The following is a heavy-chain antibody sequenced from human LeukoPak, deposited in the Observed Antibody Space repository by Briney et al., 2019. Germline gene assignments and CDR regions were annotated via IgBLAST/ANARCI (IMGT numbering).Heavy chain of an antibody. Sequence: PSETLSLTCTVSGVSISSSNSYWGWIRQPPGKGLEWIGSIYYSGNTYYNASLKSQVSISIDTSKNQFSLKLTSVTAADTAVYYCASGAVTTLDYWGQGTLVTVSS. V-gene: IGHV4-39*01. CDR2: IYYSGNT. J-gene: IGHJ4*02. D-gene: IGHD4-17*01. CDR1: GVSISSSNSY. CDR3: ASGAVTTLDY.